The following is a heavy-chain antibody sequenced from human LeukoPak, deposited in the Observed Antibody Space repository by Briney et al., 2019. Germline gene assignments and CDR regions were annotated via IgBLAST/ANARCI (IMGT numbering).Heavy chain of an antibody. D-gene: IGHD2-15*01. Sequence: SETLSLTCAVYGGPFGGYFWTWIRQPPGKGLDGIGDVYHTGSTKYDPSLKSRVLMSVDASKSQFSLSLPSVPAADTAVYFCARGRAPMWVRGGSSWGGYYYMDVWGKGPTVTVSS. CDR3: ARGRAPMWVRGGSSWGGYYYMDV. J-gene: IGHJ6*03. CDR1: GGPFGGYF. CDR2: VYHTGST. V-gene: IGHV4-34*01.